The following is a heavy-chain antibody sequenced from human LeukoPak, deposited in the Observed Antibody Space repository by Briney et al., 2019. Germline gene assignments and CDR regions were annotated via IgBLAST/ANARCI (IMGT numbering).Heavy chain of an antibody. CDR2: INTNTGNP. D-gene: IGHD4-17*01. CDR1: GYTFTSYA. J-gene: IGHJ4*02. CDR3: ASPSGDYGDYAIDY. Sequence: ASVKVSCKASGYTFTSYAMNWVRQAPGQGLEWMGWINTNTGNPTYAQGFTGRFVFSLDTSVSTAYLQISSLKAADTAVYYCASPSGDYGDYAIDYWGQGTLVTVSS. V-gene: IGHV7-4-1*02.